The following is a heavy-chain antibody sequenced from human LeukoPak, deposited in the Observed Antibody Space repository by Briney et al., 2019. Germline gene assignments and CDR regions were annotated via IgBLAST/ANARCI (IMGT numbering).Heavy chain of an antibody. J-gene: IGHJ6*02. CDR2: ISAYNGNT. CDR3: ARGGSYPYYYGMDV. CDR1: GYTFTSYG. D-gene: IGHD5-18*01. Sequence: ASVKVSCKASGYTFTSYGISWVRQAPGQGLEWMGWISAYNGNTNYAQKFQGRVTMTRNTSISTAYMELSSLRSEDTAVYYCARGGSYPYYYGMDVWGQGTTVTVSS. V-gene: IGHV1-18*01.